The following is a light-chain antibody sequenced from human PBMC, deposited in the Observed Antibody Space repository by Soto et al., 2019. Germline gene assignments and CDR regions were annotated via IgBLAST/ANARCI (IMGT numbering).Light chain of an antibody. J-gene: IGLJ2*01. Sequence: QSALTQPPSASGSPGQSVTISCTGTSSDVGGYNDVSWYQQHPGKAPKLMIYEASKRPSGVPDRFSGSKSGNTASLTVSGLQAEDEADYYCRSYVGSNTLVFGGGTKVTVL. CDR2: EAS. V-gene: IGLV2-8*01. CDR1: SSDVGGYND. CDR3: RSYVGSNTLV.